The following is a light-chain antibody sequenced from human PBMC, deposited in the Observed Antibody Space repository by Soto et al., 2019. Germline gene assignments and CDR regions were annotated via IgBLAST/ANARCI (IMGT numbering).Light chain of an antibody. J-gene: IGKJ4*01. CDR1: QSFISN. CDR2: GAS. V-gene: IGKV3-15*01. Sequence: EIVMTQSPATLSVSPGERATLSCRASQSFISNLAWYQHKPGQAPRLLIYGASTRATGVPTRFSGSRSGAEFTLTINSLQSEDFAVYYCQPYNNWPLTFGGGTKVDIK. CDR3: QPYNNWPLT.